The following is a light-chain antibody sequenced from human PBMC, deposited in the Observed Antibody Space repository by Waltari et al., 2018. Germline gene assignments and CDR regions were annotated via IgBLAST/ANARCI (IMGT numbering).Light chain of an antibody. CDR2: RNN. CDR3: AAWDDSLSGAV. Sequence: QSVLTQPPSASGTPGQRVTISCSGSSSNIGNNYVYWYQQLPETAPKLLIYRNNQRPAGVPDRFYGTKSGTSASLAISGLRAEDEADYYCAAWDDSLSGAVFGGGTQLTVL. CDR1: SSNIGNNY. V-gene: IGLV1-47*01. J-gene: IGLJ7*01.